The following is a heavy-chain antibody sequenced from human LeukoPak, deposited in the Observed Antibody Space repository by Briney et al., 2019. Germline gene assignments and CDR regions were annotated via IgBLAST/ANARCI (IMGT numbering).Heavy chain of an antibody. CDR3: ARDGPYYSDSSGYYYVGHDAFDI. J-gene: IGHJ3*02. CDR1: GLTFSSYW. CDR2: VKQNENEK. Sequence: GGSLRLSCAASGLTFSSYWMSWVRQAPGKGLEWVANVKQNENEKYYVDSVKGRFTISRDNAKNSVFLQMNSLRPEDTAVYYCARDGPYYSDSSGYYYVGHDAFDIWGQGTMVTVSS. D-gene: IGHD3-22*01. V-gene: IGHV3-7*01.